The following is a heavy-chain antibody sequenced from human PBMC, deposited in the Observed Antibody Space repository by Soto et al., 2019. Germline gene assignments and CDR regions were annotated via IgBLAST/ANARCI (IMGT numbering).Heavy chain of an antibody. CDR1: GGSISSGDYY. D-gene: IGHD3-16*01. J-gene: IGHJ6*02. V-gene: IGHV4-30-4*01. Sequence: SETLSLTCTVSGGSISSGDYYWSWIRQPPGKGLEWIGYIYYSGSTYYNPSLKSRVTISVDTSKNQFSLKLSSVTAADTAVCYCARDTSRGPYYYYGMDVWGQGTTVTVSS. CDR2: IYYSGST. CDR3: ARDTSRGPYYYYGMDV.